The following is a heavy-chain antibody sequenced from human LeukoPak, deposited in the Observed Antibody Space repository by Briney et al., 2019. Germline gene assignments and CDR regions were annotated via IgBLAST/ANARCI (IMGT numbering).Heavy chain of an antibody. J-gene: IGHJ6*02. CDR2: ISSRGSTI. V-gene: IGHV3-11*01. Sequence: GGSLRLSCAASGFTFSDYYMSWIRQAPGKGLEWVSYISSRGSTIYYADSVKGRFTISRDNAKNSLYLQMNSLRAEDTAVYYCARHDTAMATGYGMDVWGQGTTVTVSS. CDR1: GFTFSDYY. D-gene: IGHD5-18*01. CDR3: ARHDTAMATGYGMDV.